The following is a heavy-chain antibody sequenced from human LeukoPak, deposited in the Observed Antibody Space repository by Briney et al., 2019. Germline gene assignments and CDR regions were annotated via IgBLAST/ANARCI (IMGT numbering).Heavy chain of an antibody. CDR2: IYYSGST. CDR1: GGSISSYY. J-gene: IGHJ4*02. Sequence: SETLSLTCTVSGGSISSYYWSWIRQPPGKGLEWIGYIYYSGSTNYKSSLKSRVTISVDTSKNQFSLKLNSVTAADTAVYYCARAGYGDSDFDYWGQGTLVTVSS. CDR3: ARAGYGDSDFDY. D-gene: IGHD4-17*01. V-gene: IGHV4-59*08.